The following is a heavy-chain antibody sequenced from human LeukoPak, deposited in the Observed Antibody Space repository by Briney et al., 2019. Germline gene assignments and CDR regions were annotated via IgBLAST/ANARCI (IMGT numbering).Heavy chain of an antibody. CDR1: GGFVSGGSYY. D-gene: IGHD5/OR15-5a*01. Sequence: SETLSLTCTVSGGFVSGGSYYWSWIRQPPGKGLEWIGYFYYTGSTNHNPSLKSRVTISVDTSKNQFSLRLSSVTAADTAVYYCASGQFLVSNDYWGQGILVTVSS. V-gene: IGHV4-61*01. CDR3: ASGQFLVSNDY. J-gene: IGHJ4*02. CDR2: FYYTGST.